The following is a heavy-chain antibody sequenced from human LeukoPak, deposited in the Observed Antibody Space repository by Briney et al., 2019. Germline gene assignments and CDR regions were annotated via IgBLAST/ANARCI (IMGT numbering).Heavy chain of an antibody. Sequence: PGGSLRLSCTASGFTISSNYMSWVRQAQGKGLEWDSVIYSGGSTYYADSVKGRFTISRDNSKNTLYLQMNSLRAEDTAVYYCASALPTWAFDIWGQGTMVTVSS. CDR3: ASALPTWAFDI. D-gene: IGHD1-26*01. CDR2: IYSGGST. V-gene: IGHV3-53*01. J-gene: IGHJ3*02. CDR1: GFTISSNY.